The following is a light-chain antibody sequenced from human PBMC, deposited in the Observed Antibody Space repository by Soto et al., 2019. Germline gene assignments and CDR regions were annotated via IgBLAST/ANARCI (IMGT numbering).Light chain of an antibody. Sequence: DIQMTQSPSSLSASVGDRVTITYRASQGISTYLAWYQQKPGKVPKVLIYDASTLQSGVPSRFSGSGSGTDFTLTISSLQPEDVATYYCQKYDSAPRTFGQGTKVEIK. CDR3: QKYDSAPRT. J-gene: IGKJ1*01. CDR2: DAS. V-gene: IGKV1-27*01. CDR1: QGISTY.